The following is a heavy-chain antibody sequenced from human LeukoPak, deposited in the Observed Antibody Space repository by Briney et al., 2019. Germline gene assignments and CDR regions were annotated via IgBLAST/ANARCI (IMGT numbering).Heavy chain of an antibody. CDR1: GFTFNNYV. CDR3: ARRVGTTTPFDY. J-gene: IGHJ4*02. D-gene: IGHD1-26*01. CDR2: ISVSGYST. V-gene: IGHV3-23*01. Sequence: GGSLRLSCAASGFTFNNYVMSWVRQAPGKGLEWVSAISVSGYSTYYADSVKGRFTISRDNSKNTLYLQVNSLRAEDTAIYYCARRVGTTTPFDYWGQGTLVTVSS.